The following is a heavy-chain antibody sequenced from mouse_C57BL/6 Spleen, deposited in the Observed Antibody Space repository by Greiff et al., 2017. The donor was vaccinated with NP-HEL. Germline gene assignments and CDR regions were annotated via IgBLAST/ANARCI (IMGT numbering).Heavy chain of an antibody. CDR2: IYPSDSET. J-gene: IGHJ2*01. Sequence: VQLQQPGAELVRPGSSVKLSCTASGYTFTSYWMDWVKQRPGQGLEWIGNIYPSDSETHYTQNFKDKATFTIDKSSSTPYLQMSSLTSEDSAVYYCARGLGQLRDWGKGTTLTVAS. V-gene: IGHV1-61*01. CDR1: GYTFTSYW. D-gene: IGHD3-3*01. CDR3: ARGLGQLRD.